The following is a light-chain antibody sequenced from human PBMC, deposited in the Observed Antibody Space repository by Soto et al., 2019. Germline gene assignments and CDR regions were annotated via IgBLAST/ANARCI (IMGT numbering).Light chain of an antibody. J-gene: IGKJ2*01. V-gene: IGKV3-11*01. Sequence: EIVLTQSPATLSLSPGERATLSCRASQSVSSYLAWYQQKPGQAPRLLIYDASNSATGIPARFSGSGSGTDFTLTISSLEPEDCAVYYCQQRSNWPYTFGQGTKLEIK. CDR3: QQRSNWPYT. CDR1: QSVSSY. CDR2: DAS.